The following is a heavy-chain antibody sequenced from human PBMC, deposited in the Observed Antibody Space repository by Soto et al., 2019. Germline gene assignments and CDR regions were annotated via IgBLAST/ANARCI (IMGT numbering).Heavy chain of an antibody. D-gene: IGHD3-22*01. CDR1: GGTFSSYA. J-gene: IGHJ5*02. V-gene: IGHV1-69*01. Sequence: QVQLVQSGAEVKKPGSSVKVSCKASGGTFSSYAISWVRQAPGQGLEGMGGIIPIFGTATYAQKFQGRVTITAAESTSTAYMELSSLRSEDTAVYYCARHFNTMIVVGGGFDPWGQGTLVTVSS. CDR2: IIPIFGTA. CDR3: ARHFNTMIVVGGGFDP.